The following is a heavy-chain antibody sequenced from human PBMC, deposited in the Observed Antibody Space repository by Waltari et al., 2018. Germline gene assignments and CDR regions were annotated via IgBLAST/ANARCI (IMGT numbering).Heavy chain of an antibody. CDR3: ARSALTIFGVVINSYFDY. D-gene: IGHD3-3*01. J-gene: IGHJ4*02. V-gene: IGHV1-18*01. Sequence: QLQLVQSGAEVKKPGASVKVSCKASGYTFTSYGISCVRPAPGQGLEWMGWISAYNGNTNYAQKLQGRVTMTTDTSTSTAYMELRSLRSDDTAVYYCARSALTIFGVVINSYFDYWGQGTLVTVSS. CDR1: GYTFTSYG. CDR2: ISAYNGNT.